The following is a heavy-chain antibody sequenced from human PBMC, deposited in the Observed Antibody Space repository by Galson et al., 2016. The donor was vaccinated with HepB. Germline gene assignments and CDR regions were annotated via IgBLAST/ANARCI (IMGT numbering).Heavy chain of an antibody. J-gene: IGHJ4*02. CDR2: FYGSGRT. D-gene: IGHD3-22*01. CDR3: ARSGPYYIFDF. CDR1: GGSITDYR. Sequence: SETLSLTCSVSGGSITDYRWSWIRQPPGKGLEWIGYFYGSGRTDYNPSLKSRVTLSVDTSKNQFSLKLSSMTAADTAGYYCARSGPYYIFDFWGQGTLVTVSS. V-gene: IGHV4-59*01.